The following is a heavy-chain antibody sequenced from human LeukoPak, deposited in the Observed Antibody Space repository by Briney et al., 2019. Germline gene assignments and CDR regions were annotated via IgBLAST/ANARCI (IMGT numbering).Heavy chain of an antibody. J-gene: IGHJ4*02. CDR2: ISGSGGTT. Sequence: PPGGSLRLSCAASGFTFSGSTMSWVRQAPGKGLEWVSGISGSGGTTRHADSVKGRFTIPRDNSKNTLYLQMNSLRAEDTAVYYCAKDRGIVVVPTLFDYWGQGTLVTVSS. D-gene: IGHD2-2*01. CDR3: AKDRGIVVVPTLFDY. CDR1: GFTFSGST. V-gene: IGHV3-23*01.